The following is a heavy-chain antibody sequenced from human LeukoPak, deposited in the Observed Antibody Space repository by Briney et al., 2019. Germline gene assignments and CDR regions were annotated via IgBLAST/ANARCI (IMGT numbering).Heavy chain of an antibody. CDR2: INPNSGGT. Sequence: ASVKVFCKASGYTFTGYYMHWVRQAPGQGLEWMGWINPNSGGTNYAQKFQGRVTMTRDTSISTAYMELSRLRSDDTAVYYCAREGAQGSSGPDYWGQGTLVTVSS. J-gene: IGHJ4*02. V-gene: IGHV1-2*02. CDR3: AREGAQGSSGPDY. D-gene: IGHD6-19*01. CDR1: GYTFTGYY.